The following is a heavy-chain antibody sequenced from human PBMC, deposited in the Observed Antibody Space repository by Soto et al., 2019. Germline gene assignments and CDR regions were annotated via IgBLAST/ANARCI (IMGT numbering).Heavy chain of an antibody. J-gene: IGHJ3*02. CDR1: GYTFNSYG. D-gene: IGHD3-22*01. CDR2: ISAYNGNT. Sequence: ASVKVSCKASGYTFNSYGISWVRQAPGQGLEWMGWISAYNGNTNYAQKLQGRVTMTTDTSTITAYMELRSLRSDDTAVYYCARDRGYYYESSGGDAFDIWGQGTMVTVS. CDR3: ARDRGYYYESSGGDAFDI. V-gene: IGHV1-18*01.